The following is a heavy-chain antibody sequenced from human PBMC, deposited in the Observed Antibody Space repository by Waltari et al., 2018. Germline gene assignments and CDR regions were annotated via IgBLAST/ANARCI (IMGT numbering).Heavy chain of an antibody. V-gene: IGHV3-48*03. CDR1: GFTFSSYE. J-gene: IGHJ6*02. CDR3: ARSDYYGSGTGMDV. Sequence: EVQLVESGGGLVQPGGSLRLSCAASGFTFSSYEMNWVPQAPGKGLEWVSYISSSGSTIYYADSVKGRFTISRDNAKNSLYLQMNSLRAEDTAVYYCARSDYYGSGTGMDVWGQGTTVTVSS. CDR2: ISSSGSTI. D-gene: IGHD3-10*01.